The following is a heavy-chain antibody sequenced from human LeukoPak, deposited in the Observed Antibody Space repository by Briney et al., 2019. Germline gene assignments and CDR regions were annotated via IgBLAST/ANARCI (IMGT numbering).Heavy chain of an antibody. D-gene: IGHD2-2*01. J-gene: IGHJ4*02. CDR2: IGGSGYTT. CDR1: GFTFNSYA. Sequence: GGSPRLSCAASGFTFNSYAMSWVRQAPGKGLEWVSAIGGSGYTTYYADSVKGRFTISRDNSKNTLYLQVNSLRAEDTAVYYCAKCMEPAARGSFDYWGQGTLVTVSS. CDR3: AKCMEPAARGSFDY. V-gene: IGHV3-23*01.